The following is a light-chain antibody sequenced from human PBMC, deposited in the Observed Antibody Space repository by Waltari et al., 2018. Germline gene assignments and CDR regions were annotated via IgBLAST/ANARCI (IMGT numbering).Light chain of an antibody. J-gene: IGLJ1*01. V-gene: IGLV2-23*01. CDR2: EGS. CDR1: SSDVGNYNF. CDR3: CSYAGSTTFYV. Sequence: QSALTQPASVSGSPGQSITISCTGTSSDVGNYNFVSWYQQHPGKAPKLMIYEGSTRPSGVSNRVSGSKSGNTASLTISGLQAEDEADYYCCSYAGSTTFYVFGTETKVTVV.